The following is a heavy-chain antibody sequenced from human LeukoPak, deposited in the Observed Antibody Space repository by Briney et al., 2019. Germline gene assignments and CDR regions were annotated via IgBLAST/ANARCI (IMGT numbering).Heavy chain of an antibody. CDR2: INHSGNT. D-gene: IGHD6-19*01. J-gene: IGHJ4*02. CDR1: GGSFSGYY. CDR3: ARGPTDSSGWYDGGFDY. Sequence: SVTLSLTCAVYGGSFSGYYWSWIRQPPGKGLEWIGEINHSGNTNYNPSLKSRVTISVDTSKNQFSLKLSSVTAADTAVYYCARGPTDSSGWYDGGFDYWGQGTLVTVSS. V-gene: IGHV4-34*01.